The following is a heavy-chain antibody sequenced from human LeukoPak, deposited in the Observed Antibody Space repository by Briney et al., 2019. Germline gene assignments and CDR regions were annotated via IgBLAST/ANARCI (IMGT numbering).Heavy chain of an antibody. V-gene: IGHV4-59*01. CDR3: ARAERAFDILTGYYSVTFDY. Sequence: SQTLSLTSAVSLASIRSYNWSCIREPPGQGLECKGKIYYSGSTNYNPSLKGRVPISVHTSKNQFSLKLSSVTAADTAVYYCARAERAFDILTGYYSVTFDYWGQGTLVTVSS. CDR1: LASIRSYN. D-gene: IGHD3-9*01. CDR2: IYYSGST. J-gene: IGHJ4*02.